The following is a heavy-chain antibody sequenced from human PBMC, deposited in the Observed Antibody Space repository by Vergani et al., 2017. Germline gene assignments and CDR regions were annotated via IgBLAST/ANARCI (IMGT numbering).Heavy chain of an antibody. J-gene: IGHJ6*02. CDR3: AKEVGYCSSTSCYTYYYGMDV. Sequence: EVQLVESGGGLVQPGRSLRLSCAASGFTFDDYAMHWVRQAPGKGLEWVSGISWNSGSIGYADSVKGRFTISRDNAKNSLYLQMNSLRAEDTALYYCAKEVGYCSSTSCYTYYYGMDVWGQGTTVTVSS. CDR1: GFTFDDYA. V-gene: IGHV3-9*01. D-gene: IGHD2-2*01. CDR2: ISWNSGSI.